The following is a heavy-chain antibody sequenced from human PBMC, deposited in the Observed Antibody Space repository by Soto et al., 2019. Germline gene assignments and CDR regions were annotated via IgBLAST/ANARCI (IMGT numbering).Heavy chain of an antibody. D-gene: IGHD3-3*01. Sequence: GASVKVSCKASGYTFTSYYMHWVRQAPGQGLEWMGIINPSGGSTSYAQKFQGRVTMTRDTSTSTVYKELSSLRSEDTAVYYCARDSNDFWSGYYRGPFDYWGQGTLVTVSS. V-gene: IGHV1-46*03. CDR1: GYTFTSYY. J-gene: IGHJ4*02. CDR2: INPSGGST. CDR3: ARDSNDFWSGYYRGPFDY.